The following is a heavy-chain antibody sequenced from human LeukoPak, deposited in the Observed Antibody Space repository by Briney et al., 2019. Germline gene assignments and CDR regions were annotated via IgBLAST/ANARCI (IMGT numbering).Heavy chain of an antibody. CDR1: GCTFSSYA. CDR3: ASAGGAAAGRGYYYMDV. Sequence: ASVKVSCKASGCTFSSYAISWVRQAPGQGLEWMGGIIPIFGTANYAQKFQGRVTITADKSTSTAYMELSSLRSEETAVYYCASAGGAAAGRGYYYMDVWGKGTTVTVSS. D-gene: IGHD6-13*01. J-gene: IGHJ6*03. CDR2: IIPIFGTA. V-gene: IGHV1-69*06.